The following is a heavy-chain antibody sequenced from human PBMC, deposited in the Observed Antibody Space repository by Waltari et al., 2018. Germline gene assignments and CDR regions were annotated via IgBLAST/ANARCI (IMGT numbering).Heavy chain of an antibody. CDR1: GFTFSSHW. D-gene: IGHD1-20*01. J-gene: IGHJ4*02. V-gene: IGHV3-7*01. CDR3: ARDISWYQFDS. CDR2: IKSDGSRQ. Sequence: EVQLVESGGGLVQPGGSLRLSCAASGFTFSSHWMSWVRQAPGKGLEWVAMIKSDGSRQNYVDSVKGRFTISRDNAKNSLYLQMTSLRAEDTAVYYCARDISWYQFDSWGQGTLVTVTS.